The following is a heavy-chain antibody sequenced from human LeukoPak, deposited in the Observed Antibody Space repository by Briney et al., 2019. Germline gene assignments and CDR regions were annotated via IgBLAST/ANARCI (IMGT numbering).Heavy chain of an antibody. V-gene: IGHV3-23*01. Sequence: GGSLRLSCAASGFTFSSYAMSWVRQAPGKGLEWVSAISGSGGSTYYADSVKGRFTISRDNSKNTLYLQMNSLRAEDTAVYYCAKAMVRGVNPVMEIDCWGQGTLVTVSS. D-gene: IGHD3-10*01. CDR2: ISGSGGST. CDR3: AKAMVRGVNPVMEIDC. CDR1: GFTFSSYA. J-gene: IGHJ4*02.